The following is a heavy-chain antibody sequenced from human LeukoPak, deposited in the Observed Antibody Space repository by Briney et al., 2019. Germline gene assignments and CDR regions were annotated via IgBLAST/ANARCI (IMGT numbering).Heavy chain of an antibody. CDR1: GYTFTSYG. CDR3: ARLDYYDSSGYEDF. CDR2: ISAYNGNT. J-gene: IGHJ4*02. D-gene: IGHD3-22*01. Sequence: GASVKVSCKASGYTFTSYGISWVRQAPGQGLEWMGWISAYNGNTNYAQKLQGRVTMTRNTSISTAYMELSSLRSEDTAVYYCARLDYYDSSGYEDFWGQGTLVTVSS. V-gene: IGHV1-18*01.